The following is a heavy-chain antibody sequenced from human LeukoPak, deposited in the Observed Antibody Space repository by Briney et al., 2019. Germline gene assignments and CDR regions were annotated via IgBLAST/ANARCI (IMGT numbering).Heavy chain of an antibody. CDR3: ARGSGGRWLGIAYVYYFDY. CDR1: GGSISSYY. V-gene: IGHV4-59*01. Sequence: SETLSLTCTVSGGSISSYYWSWIRQPPGKGLEWIGYIYYSGSTNYNPSLKSRVTISVDTSKNQFSLKLSSVTAADTAVYYCARGSGGRWLGIAYVYYFDYWGQGTLVTVSS. D-gene: IGHD2-21*01. CDR2: IYYSGST. J-gene: IGHJ4*02.